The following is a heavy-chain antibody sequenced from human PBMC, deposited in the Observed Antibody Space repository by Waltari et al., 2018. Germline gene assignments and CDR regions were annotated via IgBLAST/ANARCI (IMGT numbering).Heavy chain of an antibody. CDR3: ARVSITGTLYV. D-gene: IGHD1-7*01. CDR1: GGSISSYY. J-gene: IGHJ6*04. CDR2: IYYSGST. Sequence: QVQLQESGPGLVKPSETLSLTCTVSGGSISSYYWSWIRQPPGKGLEWIGYIYYSGSTNYNPSLKSRVTISVDTSKNQFSLKLSSVTAADTAVYYCARVSITGTLYVWGKGTTVTVSS. V-gene: IGHV4-59*01.